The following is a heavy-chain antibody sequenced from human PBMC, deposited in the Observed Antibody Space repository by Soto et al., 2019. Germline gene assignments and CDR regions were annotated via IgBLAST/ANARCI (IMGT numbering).Heavy chain of an antibody. CDR2: IYPRDYDT. J-gene: IGHJ4*02. CDR3: ARRGDYDCGGSGYSYFDY. V-gene: IGHV5-51*01. CDR1: GYMFYSYW. D-gene: IGHD3-22*01. Sequence: GESLKISWKGSGYMFYSYWLAWVRQMPGKGLQLMGAIYPRDYDTRYSPSFQGQVTISADKSISAAYLQWSSLKASDTGIYYCARRGDYDCGGSGYSYFDYWGQGTQVTVSS.